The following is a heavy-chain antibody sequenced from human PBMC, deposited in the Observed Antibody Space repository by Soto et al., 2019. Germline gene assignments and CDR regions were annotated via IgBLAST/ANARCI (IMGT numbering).Heavy chain of an antibody. CDR2: IYYSGST. CDR3: ARAPPGSGSYDYFDY. CDR1: GGSISSSSYY. J-gene: IGHJ4*02. Sequence: SETLSLTCTVSGGSISSSSYYWGWIRQPPGKGLEWIGSIYYSGSTYYNPSLKSRVTISVDTSKNQFSLKLSSVTAADTAVYYCARAPPGSGSYDYFDYWGQGTLVTVSS. V-gene: IGHV4-39*01. D-gene: IGHD1-26*01.